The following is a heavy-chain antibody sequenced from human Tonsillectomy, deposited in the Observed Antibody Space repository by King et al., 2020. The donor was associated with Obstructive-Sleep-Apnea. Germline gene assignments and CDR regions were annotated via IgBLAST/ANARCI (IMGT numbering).Heavy chain of an antibody. CDR3: ARDHNYDSSGFCDAFDI. CDR2: ISSSGSTI. V-gene: IGHV3-11*01. D-gene: IGHD3-22*01. CDR1: GFTFSDYY. J-gene: IGHJ3*02. Sequence: VQLVESGGGLVKPGGSLRLSCAASGFTFSDYYMSWILQAPGKGREWVSYISSSGSTIYYADSGKGRFTISRDNAKNSLYLQMNSLRAEDTAVYYCARDHNYDSSGFCDAFDIWGQGTMVTVSS.